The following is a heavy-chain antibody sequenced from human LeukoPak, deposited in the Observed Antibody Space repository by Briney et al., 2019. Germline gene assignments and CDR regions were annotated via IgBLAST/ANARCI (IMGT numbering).Heavy chain of an antibody. Sequence: GEPLKISCKGSGYSFTSYWIGWVRQMPGKGLEWMGIIYPGDSDTRYSPSFQGQVTISADKSISTAYLQWSSLKASDTAMYYCARRLLLVDSSGYYYGGAFDIWGQGTMVTVSS. D-gene: IGHD3-22*01. J-gene: IGHJ3*02. V-gene: IGHV5-51*01. CDR3: ARRLLLVDSSGYYYGGAFDI. CDR1: GYSFTSYW. CDR2: IYPGDSDT.